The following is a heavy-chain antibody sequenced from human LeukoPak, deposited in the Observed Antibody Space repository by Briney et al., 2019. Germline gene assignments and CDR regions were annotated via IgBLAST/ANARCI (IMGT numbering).Heavy chain of an antibody. Sequence: GGSLRLSCAASGFTFSNAWMSWVRQAPGKGLEWVSAISGSGGSTYYADSVKGRFTISRDNSKNTLYLQMNSLRAEDTAVYYCASYGSYCSGGSCYYPGAFDIWGQGTMVTVSS. CDR1: GFTFSNAW. D-gene: IGHD2-15*01. J-gene: IGHJ3*02. CDR3: ASYGSYCSGGSCYYPGAFDI. V-gene: IGHV3-23*01. CDR2: ISGSGGST.